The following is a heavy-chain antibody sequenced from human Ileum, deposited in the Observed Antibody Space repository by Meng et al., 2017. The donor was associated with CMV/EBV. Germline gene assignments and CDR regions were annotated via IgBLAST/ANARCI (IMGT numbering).Heavy chain of an antibody. Sequence: GGSLRLSFAASGFTFDDYGLSWFRQAPGKGLEWVSTINWNGKTAGHTDSVQGCFTISRDNARNYLYHEMNFLRAEDTAFYYCARAGHSGSYLPGLFDYWGQGALVTVSS. CDR1: GFTFDDYG. CDR2: INWNGKTA. J-gene: IGHJ4*02. CDR3: ARAGHSGSYLPGLFDY. D-gene: IGHD1-26*01. V-gene: IGHV3-20*03.